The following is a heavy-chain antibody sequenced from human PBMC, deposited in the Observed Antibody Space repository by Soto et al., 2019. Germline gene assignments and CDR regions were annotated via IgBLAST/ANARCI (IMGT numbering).Heavy chain of an antibody. D-gene: IGHD2-2*01. CDR3: ERRRGYCSSTSCFGGYYGMDV. V-gene: IGHV4-39*01. CDR2: IYYSGST. CDR1: GGSISSSSYY. Sequence: PSETLSLTCTVSGGSISSSSYYWGWIRQPPGKGLEWIGSIYYSGSTYYNPSLKSRVTISVDTSKNQFSLKLSSVTAADTAVYYCERRRGYCSSTSCFGGYYGMDVWGQGTTVTASS. J-gene: IGHJ6*02.